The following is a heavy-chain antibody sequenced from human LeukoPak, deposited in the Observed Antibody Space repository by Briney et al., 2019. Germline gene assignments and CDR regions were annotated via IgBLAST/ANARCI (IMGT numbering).Heavy chain of an antibody. J-gene: IGHJ5*02. CDR2: MNPNSGNT. V-gene: IGHV1-8*01. CDR3: ARGNMERYYYGSEP. D-gene: IGHD3-10*01. Sequence: ASVKVSCKASGYTFTSYDINWVRQATGQGLEWMGWMNPNSGNTGYAQKFQGRVTMTRNTSISTAYMELSSLRSEDTAVYYRARGNMERYYYGSEPWGQGTLVTVSS. CDR1: GYTFTSYD.